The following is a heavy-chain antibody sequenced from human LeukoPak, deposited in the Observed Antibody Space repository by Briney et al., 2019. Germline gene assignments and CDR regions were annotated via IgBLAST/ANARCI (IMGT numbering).Heavy chain of an antibody. CDR1: GFTFTSHG. D-gene: IGHD3-10*01. J-gene: IGHJ4*02. CDR2: FGHDGREM. Sequence: GGSLRLSCTVSGFTFTSHGMHWVRQAPGKGLEWVAYFGHDGREMYYADSVKGRFTISRDSSKTTVHLHMNSLKAEDTALYYGARDLMGGWSCDHGGQGPRVTVS. V-gene: IGHV3-30*02. CDR3: ARDLMGGWSCDH.